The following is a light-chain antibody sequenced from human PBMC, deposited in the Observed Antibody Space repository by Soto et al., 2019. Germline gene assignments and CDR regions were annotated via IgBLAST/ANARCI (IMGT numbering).Light chain of an antibody. Sequence: EIVMTQPPATLSLSPVEGATLYCTASQDISSNLAWYQQKPGQAPRLLIYGASSRATGIPDRFSGSGSGTDFTLTISRLEPEDFAVYYCQQYGSSRTFGQGTKVDI. J-gene: IGKJ1*01. CDR1: QDISSN. V-gene: IGKV3-20*01. CDR2: GAS. CDR3: QQYGSSRT.